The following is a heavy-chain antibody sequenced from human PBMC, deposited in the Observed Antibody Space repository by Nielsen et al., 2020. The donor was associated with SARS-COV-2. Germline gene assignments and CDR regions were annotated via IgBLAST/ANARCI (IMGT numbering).Heavy chain of an antibody. Sequence: GESLKISCAASGFTFSSYAMSWVRQAPGKGLEWVSAISGSGGSTYYADSVKGRFTISRDNSKNTLYLQMNSLRAEDTAVYYCAKDNLGFGEIRGIYYYYGMDAWGQGTTVTVSS. CDR2: ISGSGGST. J-gene: IGHJ6*02. V-gene: IGHV3-23*01. D-gene: IGHD3-10*01. CDR3: AKDNLGFGEIRGIYYYYGMDA. CDR1: GFTFSSYA.